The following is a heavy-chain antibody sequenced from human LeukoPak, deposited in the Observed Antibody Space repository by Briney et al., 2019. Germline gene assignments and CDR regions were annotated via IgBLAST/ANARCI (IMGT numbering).Heavy chain of an antibody. CDR3: ARSPYDFWSGYIDY. Sequence: PGGSLRLSCAASGFTFSSYAMHWVRQAPGKGLEWVAVISYDGSNKYYADSVKGRFTISRDNSKNTLYLQMNSLRAEDTAVYYCARSPYDFWSGYIDYWGQGTLVTVSS. CDR2: ISYDGSNK. D-gene: IGHD3-3*01. V-gene: IGHV3-30-3*01. J-gene: IGHJ4*02. CDR1: GFTFSSYA.